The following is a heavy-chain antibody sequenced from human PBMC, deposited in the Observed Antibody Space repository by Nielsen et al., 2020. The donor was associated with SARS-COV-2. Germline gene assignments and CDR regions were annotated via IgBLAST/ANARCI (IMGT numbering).Heavy chain of an antibody. CDR1: GYTFTSYG. Sequence: ASVKVSCKASGYTFTSYGISWVRQAPGQGLEWMGWISAYNGSTNYAQKLQGRVTMTTDTSTSTAYMELRSLRSDDTAVYYCARADYYDSSGYYLLYSVDYWGQGTLITVSS. CDR2: ISAYNGST. J-gene: IGHJ4*02. V-gene: IGHV1-18*01. D-gene: IGHD3-22*01. CDR3: ARADYYDSSGYYLLYSVDY.